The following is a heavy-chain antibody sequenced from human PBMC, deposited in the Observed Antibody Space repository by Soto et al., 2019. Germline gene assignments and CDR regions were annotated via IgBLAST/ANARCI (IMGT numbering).Heavy chain of an antibody. CDR2: ISSNGGST. Sequence: SLRLSCAASGFTFSSYAMSWVRQAPGKGLEYVSAISSNGGSTYYADSVKGRFTISRDNSKNTLYLQMSSLRAEDTAVYYCVKGFSDYGDYALGYAFDIWGQGTMVTVSS. D-gene: IGHD4-17*01. CDR1: GFTFSSYA. CDR3: VKGFSDYGDYALGYAFDI. V-gene: IGHV3-64D*08. J-gene: IGHJ3*02.